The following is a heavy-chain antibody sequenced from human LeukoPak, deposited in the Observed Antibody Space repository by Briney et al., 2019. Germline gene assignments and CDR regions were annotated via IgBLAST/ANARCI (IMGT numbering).Heavy chain of an antibody. CDR1: GLTFRIYM. Sequence: GASLRLSCTASGLTFRIYMTNSVRQAPREGLGWVSSISTSCSHIYYADSLKGRFTVSRDNAKNSLYLQMNNLRAEDMAVYYCARDDNWNDKPFDLWGPGTLVTVSS. CDR2: ISTSCSHI. J-gene: IGHJ4*02. CDR3: ARDDNWNDKPFDL. V-gene: IGHV3-21*01. D-gene: IGHD1-20*01.